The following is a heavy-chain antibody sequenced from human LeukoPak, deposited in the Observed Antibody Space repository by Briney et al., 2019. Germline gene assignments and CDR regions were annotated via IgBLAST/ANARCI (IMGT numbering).Heavy chain of an antibody. CDR3: ARDYCSGGSCWPGY. D-gene: IGHD2-15*01. CDR2: ISPNSGCS. J-gene: IGHJ4*02. V-gene: IGHV1-2*02. CDR1: GYTFNVYY. Sequence: ASVKVSCKASGYTFNVYYIHWVRQAPGQGLEWMGWISPNSGCSIYAPKFQGRVTITRDTSISTAYMELSTLRSDDTAVYYCARDYCSGGSCWPGYWGQGTLVTVSS.